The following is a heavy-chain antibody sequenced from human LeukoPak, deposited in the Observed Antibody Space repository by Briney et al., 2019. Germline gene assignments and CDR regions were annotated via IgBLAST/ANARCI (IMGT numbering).Heavy chain of an antibody. Sequence: GGSLRLSCAAPGFTFSAYVMHWVRQAPGKGLEWVAVISFDGSVKHYPDSVRGRFTISRDNSKNTLYLQMNSLRADDTAVYYCAKGLWDWNRDYFEYWGQGILVTVSS. J-gene: IGHJ4*02. CDR2: ISFDGSVK. V-gene: IGHV3-30*18. CDR1: GFTFSAYV. D-gene: IGHD1-1*01. CDR3: AKGLWDWNRDYFEY.